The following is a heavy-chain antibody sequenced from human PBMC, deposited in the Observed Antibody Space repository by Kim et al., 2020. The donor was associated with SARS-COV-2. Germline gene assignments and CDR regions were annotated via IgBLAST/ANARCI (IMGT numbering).Heavy chain of an antibody. Sequence: GGSLRLSCAASGFTFSSYWMHWVRQAPGKGLVWVSYINTDGSRTYYAYSVKGRFTISRDNAKNTLYLQMNTLRVEDTAMYYCIRVSDGCAAHWGQGTLVTVPS. V-gene: IGHV3-74*01. D-gene: IGHD2-21*01. J-gene: IGHJ4*02. CDR1: GFTFSSYW. CDR3: IRVSDGCAAH. CDR2: INTDGSRT.